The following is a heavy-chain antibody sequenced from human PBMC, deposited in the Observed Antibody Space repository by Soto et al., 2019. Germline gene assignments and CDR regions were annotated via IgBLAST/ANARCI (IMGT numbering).Heavy chain of an antibody. D-gene: IGHD4-17*01. CDR2: INAGNGNT. CDR1: GYTFTSYA. Sequence: QVQLVQSGAEVKKPGASVKVSCKASGYTFTSYAMHWVRQAPGQRLEGMGWINAGNGNTKYSQKFQGRVTITRDTSASTGYMELSSRRSEDTAVYYCARDYCDRKAIDYWGQGTLGTVSS. J-gene: IGHJ4*02. V-gene: IGHV1-3*01. CDR3: ARDYCDRKAIDY.